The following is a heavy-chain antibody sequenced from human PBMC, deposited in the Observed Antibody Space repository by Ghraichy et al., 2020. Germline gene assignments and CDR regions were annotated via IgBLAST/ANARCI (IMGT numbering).Heavy chain of an antibody. CDR1: GFTFSSYH. J-gene: IGHJ6*02. CDR3: VRDSLVAYGMDV. V-gene: IGHV3-48*02. D-gene: IGHD2-15*01. Sequence: GGSLRLSCAASGFTFSSYHMNWVRQAPGKGLEWVSYITSSSRTIYYADSVRGRFTISRDKGKNSLYLQMNSLRDEDTAVYYCVRDSLVAYGMDVWGQGTTVTVSS. CDR2: ITSSSRTI.